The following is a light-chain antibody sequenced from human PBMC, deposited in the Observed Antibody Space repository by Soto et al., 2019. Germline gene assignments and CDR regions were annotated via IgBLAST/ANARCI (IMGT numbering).Light chain of an antibody. CDR2: GAS. V-gene: IGKV3D-20*02. CDR3: QQRSNWPPLT. CDR1: QSVSNNY. Sequence: EIVLTPSPGTLSLSPGERATLSCRASQSVSNNYLAWYQQKPGQAPRLLIYGASSRATGIPDRFSGSGSGTDFTLTISSLEPEDFAVYYCQQRSNWPPLTFGGGTKVDIK. J-gene: IGKJ4*01.